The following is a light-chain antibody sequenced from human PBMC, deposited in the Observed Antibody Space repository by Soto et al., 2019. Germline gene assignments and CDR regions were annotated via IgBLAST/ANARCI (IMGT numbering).Light chain of an antibody. V-gene: IGLV1-47*01. Sequence: QAVVTQPPSASGTPGQRVTISCSGSSSNIGSNFVYWYQHLPGAAPKVLIYRNNQRPSGVPDRFSGSKSGTSASLAISGLRSEDEADYYCASWDDSLSGWVFGGGTKLTVL. CDR3: ASWDDSLSGWV. CDR1: SSNIGSNF. CDR2: RNN. J-gene: IGLJ3*02.